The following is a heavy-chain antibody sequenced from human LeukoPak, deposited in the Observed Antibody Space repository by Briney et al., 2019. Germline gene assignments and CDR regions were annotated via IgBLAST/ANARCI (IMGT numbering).Heavy chain of an antibody. CDR2: IYHSGST. CDR3: ARQGFIAAAGTVGYYFDY. V-gene: IGHV4-30-2*03. D-gene: IGHD6-13*01. Sequence: SETLSLTCAVSGGSISSGGYSWSWIRQPPGKGLEWIGYIYHSGSTYYNPSLKSRLTISVDTSKKQFSLKLRSVTAADTAVYYCARQGFIAAAGTVGYYFDYWGQGTLVTVSS. CDR1: GGSISSGGYS. J-gene: IGHJ4*02.